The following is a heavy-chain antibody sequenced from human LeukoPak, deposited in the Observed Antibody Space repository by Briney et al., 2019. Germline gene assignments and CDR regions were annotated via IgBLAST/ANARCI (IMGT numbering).Heavy chain of an antibody. D-gene: IGHD3-22*01. CDR2: ISGSGGST. CDR3: AKKSRPYYYDSSGYPLDY. CDR1: GFTFSSYA. V-gene: IGHV3-23*01. Sequence: GGSLRLSSAASGFTFSSYAMSWVRQAPGKRLEWVSAISGSGGSTYYADSVKGRFTISRDNSKNTLYLQMNSLRAEDTAVYYCAKKSRPYYYDSSGYPLDYWGQGTLVTVSS. J-gene: IGHJ4*02.